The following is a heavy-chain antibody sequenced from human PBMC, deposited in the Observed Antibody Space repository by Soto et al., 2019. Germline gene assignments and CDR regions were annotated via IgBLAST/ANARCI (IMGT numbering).Heavy chain of an antibody. V-gene: IGHV3-48*01. D-gene: IGHD3-3*01. CDR2: ISSSSSTI. J-gene: IGHJ4*02. Sequence: GGSLRLSCAASGFTFSSYSMNWVRQAPGKGLEWVSYISSSSSTIYYADSVKGRFTISRGNAKNSLYLQMNSLGAEDTAVEYCAGVMKRWGPLRFFPKDPTFDYWGQGTLVTVSS. CDR3: AGVMKRWGPLRFFPKDPTFDY. CDR1: GFTFSSYS.